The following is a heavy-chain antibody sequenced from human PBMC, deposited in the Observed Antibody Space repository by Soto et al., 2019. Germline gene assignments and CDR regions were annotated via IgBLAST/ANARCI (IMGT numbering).Heavy chain of an antibody. CDR3: ARGGAWGRIAAAVTVDY. Sequence: QVQLVQSGAEVKKPGSSVKVSCKASGGTFSSYAINWVRQAPGQGLEWMGGIIPIFGTANYAQKFQGTVTMTADKSTSTTYMELRSVGSEDTGVYYCARGGAWGRIAAAVTVDYWGQGTLVTVSS. V-gene: IGHV1-69*06. CDR2: IIPIFGTA. J-gene: IGHJ4*02. CDR1: GGTFSSYA. D-gene: IGHD6-13*01.